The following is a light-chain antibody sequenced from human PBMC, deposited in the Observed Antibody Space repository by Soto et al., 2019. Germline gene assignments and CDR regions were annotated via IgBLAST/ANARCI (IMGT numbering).Light chain of an antibody. CDR3: QSYDRSLSGYV. CDR1: SSNIGANYD. Sequence: QSVLTQPPSVSGAPGQRVTISCTGSSSNIGANYDVHWYQQLPGTAPKLLIFGNSNRPSGVPDRFSGSRSDTSASLAITGLQAEDEADYYCQSYDRSLSGYVFGTGTKLTVL. CDR2: GNS. V-gene: IGLV1-40*01. J-gene: IGLJ1*01.